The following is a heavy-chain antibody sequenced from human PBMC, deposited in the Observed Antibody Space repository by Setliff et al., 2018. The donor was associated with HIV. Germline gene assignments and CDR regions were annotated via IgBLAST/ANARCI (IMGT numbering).Heavy chain of an antibody. Sequence: KPSETLSLTCAVYGGSFSGYYWSWIRQPPGKGLEWIGEINHSGSTNYNPSLKSRVTISVDTSKNQFSLTLSSVTAADTAVYYCASYDILTGPLGYWGQGTLVTVSS. D-gene: IGHD3-9*01. CDR2: INHSGST. CDR3: ASYDILTGPLGY. J-gene: IGHJ4*02. CDR1: GGSFSGYY. V-gene: IGHV4-34*01.